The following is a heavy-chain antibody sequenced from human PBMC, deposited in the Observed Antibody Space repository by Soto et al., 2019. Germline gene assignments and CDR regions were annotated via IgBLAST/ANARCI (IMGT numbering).Heavy chain of an antibody. D-gene: IGHD3-9*01. CDR3: AKNGGSRYFDWLLSGVFDY. V-gene: IGHV3-23*01. CDR2: ISGSGGST. CDR1: GFTFSSYA. J-gene: IGHJ4*02. Sequence: GGSLRLSCAASGFTFSSYAMSWVRQAPGKGLEWVSAISGSGGSTYYADSVKGRFTISRDNSKNTLYLQMNSLRAEDTAVYYSAKNGGSRYFDWLLSGVFDYWGQGTLVTVSS.